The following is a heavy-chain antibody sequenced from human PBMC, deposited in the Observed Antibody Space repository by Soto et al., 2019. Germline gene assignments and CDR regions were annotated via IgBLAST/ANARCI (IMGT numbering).Heavy chain of an antibody. Sequence: GGSLRLSCAASGFTFSTYTMNWVLQTPGKGLEWVSSISSGSNYIYYADSLKGRFTISRDNAKNSLYLQMNSLRAEDTAVYYCARDYGKLNPWGQGTLVTVSS. V-gene: IGHV3-21*01. CDR2: ISSGSNYI. CDR1: GFTFSTYT. CDR3: ARDYGKLNP. J-gene: IGHJ5*02. D-gene: IGHD2-15*01.